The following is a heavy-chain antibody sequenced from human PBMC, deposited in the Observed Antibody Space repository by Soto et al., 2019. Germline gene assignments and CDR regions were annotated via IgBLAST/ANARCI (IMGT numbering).Heavy chain of an antibody. CDR2: IIPIFGTA. Sequence: SVKVSCKASGGTFSSYAISWVRQAPGPGLEWMGGIIPIFGTANYAQKFQGRVPITADKSTGTAYMELSSLRSEDTAVYYWARGWDYDFCSGYPTDYYYYGMDVWGRGTTVTVAS. D-gene: IGHD3-3*01. CDR1: GGTFSSYA. CDR3: ARGWDYDFCSGYPTDYYYYGMDV. J-gene: IGHJ6*02. V-gene: IGHV1-69*06.